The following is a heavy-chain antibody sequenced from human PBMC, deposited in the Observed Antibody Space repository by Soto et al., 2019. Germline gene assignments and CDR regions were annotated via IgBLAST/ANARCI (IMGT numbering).Heavy chain of an antibody. Sequence: SETLCLTCTVAGGSIRGSSYYWGWIRQPPGKGLEWIGSIYYSGSTYYNPSLKSRVTISVDASKNQFSLKLSSVTAADTAVYYCARAAAGSFDYWGQGTLVTVSS. CDR1: GGSIRGSSYY. CDR2: IYYSGST. V-gene: IGHV4-39*01. CDR3: ARAAAGSFDY. D-gene: IGHD6-13*01. J-gene: IGHJ4*02.